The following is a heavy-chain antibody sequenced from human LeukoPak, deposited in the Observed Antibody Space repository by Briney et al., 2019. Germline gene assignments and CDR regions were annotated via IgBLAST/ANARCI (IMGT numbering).Heavy chain of an antibody. CDR2: IIPIFGTA. CDR1: GGTFISYA. CDR3: ARLEGSGSGWPIDY. J-gene: IGHJ4*02. D-gene: IGHD6-19*01. V-gene: IGHV1-69*13. Sequence: GASVKVSCKASGGTFISYAISWVRQAPGQGLEWMGGIIPIFGTANYAQKFQGRVTITADESTSTAYMELSSLKASDTAMYYCARLEGSGSGWPIDYWGQGTLVTVSS.